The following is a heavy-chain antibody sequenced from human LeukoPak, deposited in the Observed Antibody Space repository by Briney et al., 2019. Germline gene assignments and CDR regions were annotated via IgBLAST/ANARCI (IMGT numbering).Heavy chain of an antibody. Sequence: PSETLSLTCSVPGGFIINYYWNWIRLPPGRGLEWIGYIDTSGSTNYNPSLKSRVSMSVDTSKNQFSLRLNSVTAADTAVYYCARLYYYYYMDVWGKGTTVTVSS. CDR3: ARLYYYYYMDV. V-gene: IGHV4-4*08. CDR2: IDTSGST. J-gene: IGHJ6*03. CDR1: GGFIINYY.